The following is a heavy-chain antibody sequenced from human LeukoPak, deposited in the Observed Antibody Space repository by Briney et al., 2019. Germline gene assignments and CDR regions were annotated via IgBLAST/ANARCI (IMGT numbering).Heavy chain of an antibody. CDR3: ARLFGGGGNGWYYYFNY. D-gene: IGHD6-19*01. CDR2: IYPGDSDT. J-gene: IGHJ4*02. Sequence: GESLKISCKGSGYSFTSYWIGWVRQMPGKGLKWMGIIYPGDSDTRYSPSFQGQVTISADKSISTAYLQWSSLKASDTAMYYCARLFGGGGNGWYYYFNYWGQGTLVTVSS. CDR1: GYSFTSYW. V-gene: IGHV5-51*01.